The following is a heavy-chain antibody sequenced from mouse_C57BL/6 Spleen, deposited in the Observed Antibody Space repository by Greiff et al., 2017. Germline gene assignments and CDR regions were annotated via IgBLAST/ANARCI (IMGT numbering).Heavy chain of an antibody. CDR3: TRPTNYGSSSWFAY. J-gene: IGHJ3*01. CDR2: IDPETGGT. Sequence: VQLQQSGAELVRPGASVTLSCKASGYTFTDYEMHWVKQTPVHGLEWIGAIDPETGGTAYNQKFKGKAILTADKSSSTAYMELRSLTSEDSAVYYCTRPTNYGSSSWFAYWGQGTLVTVSA. CDR1: GYTFTDYE. V-gene: IGHV1-15*01. D-gene: IGHD1-1*01.